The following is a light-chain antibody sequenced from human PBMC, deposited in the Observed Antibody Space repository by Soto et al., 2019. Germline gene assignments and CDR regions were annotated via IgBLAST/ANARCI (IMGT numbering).Light chain of an antibody. V-gene: IGKV1-12*01. CDR1: QGISRW. CDR3: YQANSCPFT. Sequence: DIQMTQSPSSVSASVGDRVTITCRASQGISRWLDWYQQKPGKAPKLLIYAASSLQSGVQSRFSGNGSVTDFTHTISSLQPEDFADSYCYQANSCPFTFGQGTRLVIK. CDR2: AAS. J-gene: IGKJ5*01.